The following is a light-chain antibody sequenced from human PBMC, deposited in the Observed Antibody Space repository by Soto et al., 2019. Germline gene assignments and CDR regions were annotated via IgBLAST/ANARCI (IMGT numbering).Light chain of an antibody. J-gene: IGKJ1*01. V-gene: IGKV3-15*01. Sequence: EIVMTQSPATLSVSPGERATLSCRASQSVSSNLAWYQQKPRQAPRLLIYGASTRATRIPASFSGSGSGTESTLTICSLQSEHVAVYYCQQYNNWPPWTFGQGTKVEIK. CDR1: QSVSSN. CDR2: GAS. CDR3: QQYNNWPPWT.